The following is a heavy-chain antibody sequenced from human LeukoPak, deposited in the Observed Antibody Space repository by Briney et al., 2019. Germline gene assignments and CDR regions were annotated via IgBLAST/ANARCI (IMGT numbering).Heavy chain of an antibody. D-gene: IGHD2-2*01. Sequence: SQTLSLTCVISGDSVSSNSVTWNWIRQSPSRGLEWLGRTYYRSTWYNDYAVSVRGRITVNPDTSKNQFSLHLNSVTPEDTAVYYCARRLTQYDCFDPWGQGILVTVSS. CDR3: ARRLTQYDCFDP. V-gene: IGHV6-1*01. J-gene: IGHJ5*02. CDR2: TYYRSTWYN. CDR1: GDSVSSNSVT.